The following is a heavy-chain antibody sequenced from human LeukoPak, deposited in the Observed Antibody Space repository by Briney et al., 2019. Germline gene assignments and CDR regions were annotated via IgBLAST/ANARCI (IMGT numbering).Heavy chain of an antibody. D-gene: IGHD2-8*01. CDR2: IYYSGST. CDR1: GGSISSSSYY. J-gene: IGHJ4*02. V-gene: IGHV4-39*01. CDR3: ALTLDCTNGVCYTRGADY. Sequence: SETLSLTCTVSGGSISSSSYYWGWIRQPPGKGLEWIGSIYYSGSTYYNPSLKSRVTISVDTSKNQFSLKLSSVTAADTAVYYCALTLDCTNGVCYTRGADYWGQGTLVTVSS.